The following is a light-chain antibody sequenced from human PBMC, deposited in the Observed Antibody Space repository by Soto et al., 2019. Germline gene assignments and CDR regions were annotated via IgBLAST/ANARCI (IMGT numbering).Light chain of an antibody. Sequence: DIQMTQSPSSLSASVGDSVTITCRASQSINIYLSWYQQKPGKAPKLLINVASTLQGGVPSRFSGSGSGTEFTLAISSLQPEDSATYYCQQSFSTPQTFCGGTRVEIK. V-gene: IGKV1-39*01. CDR3: QQSFSTPQT. J-gene: IGKJ4*01. CDR1: QSINIY. CDR2: VAS.